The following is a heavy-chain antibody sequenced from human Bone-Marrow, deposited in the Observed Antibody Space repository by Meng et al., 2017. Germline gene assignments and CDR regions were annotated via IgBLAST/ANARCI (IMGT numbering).Heavy chain of an antibody. J-gene: IGHJ4*02. CDR3: ARGDYLYYFDY. D-gene: IGHD4-17*01. V-gene: IGHV3-30*01. Sequence: VRRVGAGGGVVQPGRSLRLSCAASGFTFSRYAMHWVRQAPGKGLEWVAVISYDGSKKFYAESVEGRFSFSRDNSNNTVYLQMNSLRTEDTALYFCARGDYLYYFDYWGQGTLVTVSS. CDR1: GFTFSRYA. CDR2: ISYDGSKK.